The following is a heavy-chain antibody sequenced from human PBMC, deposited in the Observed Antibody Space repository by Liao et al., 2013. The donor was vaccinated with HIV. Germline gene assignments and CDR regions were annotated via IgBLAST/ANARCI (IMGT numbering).Heavy chain of an antibody. J-gene: IGHJ2*01. CDR2: IYTSGNT. CDR1: GDSISSSY. V-gene: IGHV4-4*07. D-gene: IGHD1-7*01. Sequence: QVQLQESGPGLVRPSETLSLTCSVSGDSISSSYWSWIRQPAGKGLEWIGRIYTSGNTNYNTSLKRRVTISLDSSKNQLSLILTSVTAADTAVYFCARGGEVVPGTIYGWYFDLWAVAPWSLSLQ. CDR3: ARGGEVVPGTIYGWYFDL.